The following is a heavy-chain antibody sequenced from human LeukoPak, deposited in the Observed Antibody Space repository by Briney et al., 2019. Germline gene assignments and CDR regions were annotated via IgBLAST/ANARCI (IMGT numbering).Heavy chain of an antibody. D-gene: IGHD1-26*01. CDR2: IGGSGGNT. CDR1: GFTFSTYG. J-gene: IGHJ4*02. CDR3: AKLVGAISVDF. V-gene: IGHV3-23*01. Sequence: GGSLRLSCAASGFTFSTYGMSWVRQAPGKGLEWVSAIGGSGGNTYYADSVKGRFTISRDNSKNTLYLQMNSLRAEDTAVYYCAKLVGAISVDFWGQGTLVTVSS.